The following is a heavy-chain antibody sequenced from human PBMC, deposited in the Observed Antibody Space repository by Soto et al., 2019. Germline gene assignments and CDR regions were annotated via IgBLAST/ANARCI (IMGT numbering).Heavy chain of an antibody. V-gene: IGHV1-69*02. Sequence: QVQLVQSGAEVKKPGSSVKVSCKASGGTFSSYTISWVRQAPGQGLEWMGRIIPILGIANYAQKFQGRVTITADKSTSTAYMELSSLRSEDTAVYYCASSIAVAGTLDYWGQGTLFTVSS. CDR1: GGTFSSYT. J-gene: IGHJ4*02. D-gene: IGHD6-19*01. CDR3: ASSIAVAGTLDY. CDR2: IIPILGIA.